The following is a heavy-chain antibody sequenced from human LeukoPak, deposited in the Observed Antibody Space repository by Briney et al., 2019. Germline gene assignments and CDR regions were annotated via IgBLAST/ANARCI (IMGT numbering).Heavy chain of an antibody. J-gene: IGHJ4*02. CDR2: IYTSGST. V-gene: IGHV4-4*07. Sequence: SETLSLTCTVSGGSISSYYWSWIRQPAGKGLEWIGRIYTSGSTNYNPSLKSRVTMSVDTSKNQFSLKLSSVTAADTAVYYCARELFQLPYTLFDYWGQGTLVTVSS. CDR3: ARELFQLPYTLFDY. CDR1: GGSISSYY. D-gene: IGHD2-2*02.